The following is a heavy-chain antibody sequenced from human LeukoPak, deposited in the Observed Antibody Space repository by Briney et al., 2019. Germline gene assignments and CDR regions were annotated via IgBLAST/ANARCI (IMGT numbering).Heavy chain of an antibody. CDR1: GYTFTGYY. CDR2: INPNSGGT. D-gene: IGHD3-10*01. V-gene: IGHV1-2*02. Sequence: ASVKVSCKASGYTFTGYYMHWVRQAPGQGLEWMGWINPNSGGTNYAQKFQGRVTMTRDTSISTAYMELSSLRSEDTAVYYCAREQVQAPPNFDYWGQGTLVTVSS. CDR3: AREQVQAPPNFDY. J-gene: IGHJ4*02.